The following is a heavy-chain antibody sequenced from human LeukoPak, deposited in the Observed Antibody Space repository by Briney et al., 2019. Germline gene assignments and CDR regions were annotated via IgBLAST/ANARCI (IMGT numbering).Heavy chain of an antibody. J-gene: IGHJ3*02. Sequence: SETLSLTCTVSGYSISSGYYWGWLRQPPGKGLEWIGSIYHSGSTYYNPSLKSRVTISVDTSKNQFSLKLSSVTAADTAVYYCASSDFWSGYYEGGAFDIWGQGTMVTVSS. CDR2: IYHSGST. V-gene: IGHV4-38-2*02. D-gene: IGHD3-3*01. CDR3: ASSDFWSGYYEGGAFDI. CDR1: GYSISSGYY.